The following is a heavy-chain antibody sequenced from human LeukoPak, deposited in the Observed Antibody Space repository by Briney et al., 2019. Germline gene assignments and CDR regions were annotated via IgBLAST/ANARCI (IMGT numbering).Heavy chain of an antibody. CDR3: ARAPVVSCRGAFCYPLDY. CDR2: IKQDGSEK. D-gene: IGHD2-15*01. CDR1: GFSFSKDW. J-gene: IGHJ4*01. V-gene: IGHV3-7*03. Sequence: GGSLRLSCAASGFSFSKDWMSWVRQAPGKGLEWVANIKQDGSEKNYVDSVKGRFTISRDNAKNSVDLQMNSLRVDDTAVYFCARAPVVSCRGAFCYPLDYWGHGILITVSS.